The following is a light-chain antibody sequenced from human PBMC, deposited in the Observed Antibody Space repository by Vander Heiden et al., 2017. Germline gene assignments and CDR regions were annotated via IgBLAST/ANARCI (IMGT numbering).Light chain of an antibody. CDR2: AAS. CDR1: QSIHVK. V-gene: IGKV3-15*01. J-gene: IGKJ1*01. Sequence: EILMTQSPATLSVSPGERATLSCRASQSIHVKLAWYQQRPGQAPRLLISAASTRAPGIPARFSGSGSGTEFTLTISSLQSEDFALYFCHQYDDWPQTFGQGTKVDIK. CDR3: HQYDDWPQT.